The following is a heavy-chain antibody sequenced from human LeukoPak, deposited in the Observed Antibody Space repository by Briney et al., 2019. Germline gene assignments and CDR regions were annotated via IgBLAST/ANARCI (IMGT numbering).Heavy chain of an antibody. J-gene: IGHJ4*02. CDR3: SRYYRYFDY. D-gene: IGHD3-10*01. V-gene: IGHV1-2*02. Sequence: ASVKVSCKASGYTFTGYYVHWVREAPGQGLEWMGWINPNTGDTNYAQKFQGRVTMTRDTSINTAYMDLSGLRSDDTAVYYCSRYYRYFDYWGQGTLVTVSS. CDR2: INPNTGDT. CDR1: GYTFTGYY.